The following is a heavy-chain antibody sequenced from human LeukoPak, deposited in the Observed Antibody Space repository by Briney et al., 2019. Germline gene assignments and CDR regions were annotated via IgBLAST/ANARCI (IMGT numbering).Heavy chain of an antibody. CDR2: ISGYNDNT. Sequence: ASVKVSCKASGYTFSSYGITWVRQAPGQGLEWMGWISGYNDNTNYAQKLQGRVTITRDTSASTAYMELSSLRSEDTAVYYCASSGSSSWYEVEDVWGQGTTVTVSS. D-gene: IGHD6-13*01. V-gene: IGHV1-18*01. J-gene: IGHJ6*02. CDR3: ASSGSSSWYEVEDV. CDR1: GYTFSSYG.